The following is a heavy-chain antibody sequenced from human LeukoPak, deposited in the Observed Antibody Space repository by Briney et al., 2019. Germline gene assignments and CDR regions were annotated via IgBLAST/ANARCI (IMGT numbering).Heavy chain of an antibody. D-gene: IGHD6-25*01. CDR2: VTDSGAST. V-gene: IGHV3-23*01. CDR3: AKGSAASRPYYFDY. J-gene: IGHJ4*02. Sequence: PGGSLRLSCGASGFIFSRDVMSWVRQAPGKGPEWVSAVTDSGASTYYADSVKGRFTISRDNSKNTLYLQMNSLRVEDTAVYYCAKGSAASRPYYFDYWGQGTLVTVSS. CDR1: GFIFSRDV.